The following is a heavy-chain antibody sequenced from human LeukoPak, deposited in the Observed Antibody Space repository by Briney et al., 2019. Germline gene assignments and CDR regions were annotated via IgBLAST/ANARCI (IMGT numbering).Heavy chain of an antibody. D-gene: IGHD3-3*01. V-gene: IGHV3-23*01. CDR2: ISGSGGST. Sequence: GGSLRLSCAASGFTFSSYAMSWVRQAPGKGLEWVSAISGSGGSTYYADSVKGRFTISRDNSKNTLYLQMNSLRAEDTAVYYCAKDSTQYYDFWSGSYGMDVWGQGTTVTVSS. CDR3: AKDSTQYYDFWSGSYGMDV. CDR1: GFTFSSYA. J-gene: IGHJ6*02.